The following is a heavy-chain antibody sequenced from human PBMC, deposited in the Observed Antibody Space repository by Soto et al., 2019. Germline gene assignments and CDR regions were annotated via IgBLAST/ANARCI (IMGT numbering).Heavy chain of an antibody. CDR1: GFTFIDHD. CDR3: TRMPGGGWQRFFDY. Sequence: EVKLLEAGGALVQPGGSLRLSCEASGFTFIDHDMSWVRQAPGKGLEWVSSITVGGAQKDYGQSVKGRFTISRDNSNDTLFLQMGSLQVDDTAIYFCTRMPGGGWQRFFDYWGQGTVVTVSS. D-gene: IGHD5-12*01. J-gene: IGHJ4*02. CDR2: ITVGGAQK. V-gene: IGHV3-23*01.